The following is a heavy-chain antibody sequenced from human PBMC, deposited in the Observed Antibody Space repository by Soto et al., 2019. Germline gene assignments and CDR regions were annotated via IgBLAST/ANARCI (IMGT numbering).Heavy chain of an antibody. J-gene: IGHJ6*02. D-gene: IGHD2-21*01. CDR2: IIPIFGTA. Sequence: QVQLVQSGAEVKKPGSSVKVSCKASGGTFSSYAISWVRQAPGQGLEWMGGIIPIFGTANYAQKFQGRVTITADEATSTAYMELSSMRSEDTAVYYCAREVINGKSIYYYGMDVWGQGTKVTVSS. CDR3: AREVINGKSIYYYGMDV. CDR1: GGTFSSYA. V-gene: IGHV1-69*01.